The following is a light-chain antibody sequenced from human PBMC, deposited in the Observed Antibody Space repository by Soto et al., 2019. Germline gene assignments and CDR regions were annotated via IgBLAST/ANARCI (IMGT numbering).Light chain of an antibody. V-gene: IGKV1-17*01. Sequence: DIQMTQFPATLSASVGDRVTITCRASQGISNDLGWYQQKPGKAPKRLIYAASSMQSGVPTRFSGSGSGTEFTLAISSLQPEDSATFYCLHHSTSPLTFGQGTKVEIK. CDR3: LHHSTSPLT. CDR2: AAS. J-gene: IGKJ1*01. CDR1: QGISND.